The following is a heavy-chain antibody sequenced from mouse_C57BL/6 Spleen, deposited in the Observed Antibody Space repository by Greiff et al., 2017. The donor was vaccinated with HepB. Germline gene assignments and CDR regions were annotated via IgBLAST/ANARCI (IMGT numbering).Heavy chain of an antibody. V-gene: IGHV1-81*01. J-gene: IGHJ2*01. CDR3: ARGGGLYFDY. Sequence: VHLVESGAELARPGASVKLSCKASGYTFTSYGISWVKQRTGQGLEWIGEIYPRSGNTYYNEKFKGKATLTADKSSSTAYMELRSLTSEDSAVYFCARGGGLYFDYWGQGTTLTVSS. CDR2: IYPRSGNT. CDR1: GYTFTSYG.